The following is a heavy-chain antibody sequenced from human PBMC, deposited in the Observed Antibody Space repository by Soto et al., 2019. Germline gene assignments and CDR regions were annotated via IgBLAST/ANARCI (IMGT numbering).Heavy chain of an antibody. J-gene: IGHJ6*02. Sequence: GGSLRLYCSSSEFNFSSYWLHWVRQAPGEGLVWVSRINSDGSSTSYADSVKGRYTISRDNAKNTLYLQMNSLRAEDTAVYYFARDNSVYGPLGYYYGMDVWGQGTTVTVSS. CDR3: ARDNSVYGPLGYYYGMDV. CDR1: EFNFSSYW. CDR2: INSDGSST. V-gene: IGHV3-74*01. D-gene: IGHD5-12*01.